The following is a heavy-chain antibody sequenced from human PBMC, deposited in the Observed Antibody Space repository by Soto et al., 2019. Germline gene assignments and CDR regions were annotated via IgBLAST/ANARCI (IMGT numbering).Heavy chain of an antibody. J-gene: IGHJ4*02. CDR3: TRLPPARRGYCSGGSCYPFDY. D-gene: IGHD2-15*01. Sequence: EVQLVDSGGGLVQPGRSLRLSCTASGFTFVDYAMIWVRQAPGKGLEWVGYITSKNYGGTTEYAAYVKGRFAISRDDSKSIFYLQMNSLKTEDTAIYYCTRLPPARRGYCSGGSCYPFDYWGQGTLVTVSS. CDR2: ITSKNYGGTT. V-gene: IGHV3-49*04. CDR1: GFTFVDYA.